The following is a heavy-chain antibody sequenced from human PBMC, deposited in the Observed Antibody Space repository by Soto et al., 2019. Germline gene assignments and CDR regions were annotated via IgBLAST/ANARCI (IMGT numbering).Heavy chain of an antibody. Sequence: SETLSLTCTVSGGSISSYYWSWIRQPAGKGLEWIGRIYTSGSTNYNPSLRSRVTMSVDTSKNQFSLKLSSVTAADTAVYYCARDRGVVVVAATAYYYYYGMDVWGQGTTVTVSS. J-gene: IGHJ6*02. CDR3: ARDRGVVVVAATAYYYYYGMDV. D-gene: IGHD2-15*01. CDR1: GGSISSYY. CDR2: IYTSGST. V-gene: IGHV4-4*07.